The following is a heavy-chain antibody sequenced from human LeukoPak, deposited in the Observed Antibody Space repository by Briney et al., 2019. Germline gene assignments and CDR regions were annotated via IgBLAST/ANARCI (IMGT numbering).Heavy chain of an antibody. J-gene: IGHJ6*04. CDR2: ISGSGGST. CDR1: GFTFSSSA. V-gene: IGHV3-23*01. D-gene: IGHD2-2*01. CDR3: AKNAGGSSTSMDV. Sequence: GGSLRLSCAASGFTFSSSAMSWVRQAPGKGLEWVSAISGSGGSTNYADSVKGRFTISRDNSKNTLYLQMNSLRAEDTAVYYCAKNAGGSSTSMDVWGKGTTVTVSS.